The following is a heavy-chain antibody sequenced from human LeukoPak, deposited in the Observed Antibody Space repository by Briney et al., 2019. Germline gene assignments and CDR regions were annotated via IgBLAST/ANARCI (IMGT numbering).Heavy chain of an antibody. J-gene: IGHJ4*02. Sequence: ASVKVSCKASGGTFSNCGISWVRQAPGQGLEWMGGIIPLFGTTHYAQKFQGRVTISADESTSTAYMELSSLRSEDTAVYYCARVDGYNERRHWGQGTLVTVSS. D-gene: IGHD5-24*01. CDR1: GGTFSNCG. CDR2: IIPLFGTT. V-gene: IGHV1-69*13. CDR3: ARVDGYNERRH.